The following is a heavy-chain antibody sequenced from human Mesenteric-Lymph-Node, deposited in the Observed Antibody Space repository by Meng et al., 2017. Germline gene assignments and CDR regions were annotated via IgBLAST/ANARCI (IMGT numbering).Heavy chain of an antibody. CDR3: ARGPPERRFTVHWFDP. CDR1: GYTFTDYH. CDR2: MNPNSGNT. V-gene: IGHV1-8*03. J-gene: IGHJ5*02. Sequence: ASVKVSCKASGYTFTDYHIHWVRQATGQGLEWMGWMNPNSGNTGYAQKFQGRVTITRNTSISTAYMELSSLRSEDTAVYYCARGPPERRFTVHWFDPWGQGNRVTGAS. D-gene: IGHD1-1*01.